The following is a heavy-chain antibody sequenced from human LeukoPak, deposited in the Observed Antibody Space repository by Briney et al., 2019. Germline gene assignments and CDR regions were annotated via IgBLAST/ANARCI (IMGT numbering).Heavy chain of an antibody. CDR3: ASGVWSRRLAP. CDR1: HESLNGYY. D-gene: IGHD1-14*01. Sequence: SETLSLTCAVYHESLNGYYWSWIRQPPGKGRVWIGEMNDRGRTTYNQSLESRATISAETSKNQFSLKLTSVTAADTAVYYCASGVWSRRLAPWGQGTPVIVSS. J-gene: IGHJ5*02. CDR2: MNDRGRT. V-gene: IGHV4-34*01.